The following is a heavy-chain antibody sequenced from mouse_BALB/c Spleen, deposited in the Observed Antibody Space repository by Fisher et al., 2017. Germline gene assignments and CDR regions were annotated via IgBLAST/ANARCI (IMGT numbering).Heavy chain of an antibody. CDR3: ARKRGYYAMDY. J-gene: IGHJ4*01. Sequence: KFKCKATFTADTSSNTAYMQLSSLTSEDSAVYYCARKRGYYAMDYWGQGTSVTVSS. V-gene: IGHV1-9*01.